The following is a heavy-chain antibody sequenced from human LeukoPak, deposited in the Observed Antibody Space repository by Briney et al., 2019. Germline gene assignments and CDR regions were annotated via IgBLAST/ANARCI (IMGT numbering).Heavy chain of an antibody. CDR1: EFDFSSHA. CDR3: ARGRPYSYGSGQFDY. V-gene: IGHV3-23*01. D-gene: IGHD3-10*01. CDR2: ISISGSKT. Sequence: GGSLRLSCAASEFDFSSHAMTWVRQAPGKGLEWVSAISISGSKTYYADSVKGRFTISRDNSKNTLYLQMNSLRAEDTAVYYCARGRPYSYGSGQFDYWGQGTLVTVSS. J-gene: IGHJ4*02.